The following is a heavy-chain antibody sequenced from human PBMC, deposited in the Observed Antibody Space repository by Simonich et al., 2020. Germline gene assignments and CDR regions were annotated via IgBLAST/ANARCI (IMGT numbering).Heavy chain of an antibody. CDR2: INWNCGST. CDR3: ARGRNDFDY. J-gene: IGHJ4*02. Sequence: EVQLVESGGGVVRPGGSLRLSCAASGFTFEDYGMSWVRQDQGKGGGGGSGINWNCGSTGYADSVKGRFTISRDNAKNSLYLQMNSLRAEDTALYHCARGRNDFDYWGQGTLVTVSS. V-gene: IGHV3-20*01. D-gene: IGHD1-1*01. CDR1: GFTFEDYG.